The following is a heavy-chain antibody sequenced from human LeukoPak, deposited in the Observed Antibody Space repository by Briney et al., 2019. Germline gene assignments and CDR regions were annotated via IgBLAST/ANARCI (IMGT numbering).Heavy chain of an antibody. V-gene: IGHV3-53*01. CDR1: GFTVSSNY. Sequence: PGGSLRLSCAASGFTVSSNYTSWVRQAPGKGLEWVSVIYSGGSTYYADSVKGRFNISRDNSKNTLYLQMNSLRAEDTAVYYCARDESFYGSGRYYWGQGTLVTVSS. J-gene: IGHJ4*02. CDR3: ARDESFYGSGRYY. D-gene: IGHD3-10*01. CDR2: IYSGGST.